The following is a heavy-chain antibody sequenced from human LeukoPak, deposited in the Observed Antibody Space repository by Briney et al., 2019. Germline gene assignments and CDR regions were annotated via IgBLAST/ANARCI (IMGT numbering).Heavy chain of an antibody. V-gene: IGHV4-4*07. CDR1: GGSISSYY. D-gene: IGHD1-7*01. J-gene: IGHJ5*02. CDR2: IYTSGST. CDR3: AREGNPELNPSTVWFDP. Sequence: SETLSLTCTVSGGSISSYYWSWIRQPAGKGLEWIGRIYTSGSTNYNPSLKSRVTMSVDTSKNQFSLKLSSVTAADTAVYYCAREGNPELNPSTVWFDPWGQGTLVTVPS.